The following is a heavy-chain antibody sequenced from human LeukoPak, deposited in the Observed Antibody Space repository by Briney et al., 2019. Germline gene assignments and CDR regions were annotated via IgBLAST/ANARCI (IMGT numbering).Heavy chain of an antibody. J-gene: IGHJ6*03. Sequence: ASVKVSCKASGYTFSDYYMHWVRQAPGQGLEWMGWISPNSGGTNYAQKFQGRVTMTRDTSISTAYMELRRLRSDDTAVYYCARGTPLSTLPYYYYYMDVWGKGTTVTVSS. CDR3: ARGTPLSTLPYYYYYMDV. CDR1: GYTFSDYY. CDR2: ISPNSGGT. V-gene: IGHV1-2*02. D-gene: IGHD2-15*01.